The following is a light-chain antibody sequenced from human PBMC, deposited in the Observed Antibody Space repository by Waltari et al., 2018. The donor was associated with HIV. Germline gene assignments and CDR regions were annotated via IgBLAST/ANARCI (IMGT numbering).Light chain of an antibody. J-gene: IGKJ1*01. V-gene: IGKV1-39*01. Sequence: DIQMTQSPSSLSAPVGDRVTITCRASQSVSNFLNWYQQKPGLAPKRLMYTASSLQSGVPSRFSGSGSGTDVTLTISSLQPEDVATNYGQQSYSNPRTCGQGTKVEIK. CDR2: TAS. CDR3: QQSYSNPRT. CDR1: QSVSNF.